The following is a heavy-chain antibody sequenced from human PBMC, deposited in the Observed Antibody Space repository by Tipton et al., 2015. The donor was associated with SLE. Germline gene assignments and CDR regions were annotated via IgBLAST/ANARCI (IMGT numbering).Heavy chain of an antibody. J-gene: IGHJ6*02. V-gene: IGHV3-7*01. CDR2: IKQDGSEK. Sequence: SLRLSCAASGFTFSSYWMSWVRQAPGKGLEWVANIKQDGSEKYYVDSVKGRFTISRDNAKNSLYLQMNSLGVEDTAVYYCSRGHWGMDVWGQGTTVTVFS. CDR3: SRGHWGMDV. CDR1: GFTFSSYW.